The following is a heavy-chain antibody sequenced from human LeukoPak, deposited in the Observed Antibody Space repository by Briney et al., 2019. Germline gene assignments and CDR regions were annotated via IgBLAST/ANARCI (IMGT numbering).Heavy chain of an antibody. CDR1: GYSFTNYR. D-gene: IGHD6-25*01. V-gene: IGHV5-51*01. Sequence: GESLKISCKGSGYSFTNYRIGWVRQMPGKGLEWMGIIYPGDSDTRYSPSFQGQVTISADKSISTAYLQWSSLKASDTAMYYCARGDLYSSAHLDYWGQGTLVTVSS. CDR2: IYPGDSDT. CDR3: ARGDLYSSAHLDY. J-gene: IGHJ4*02.